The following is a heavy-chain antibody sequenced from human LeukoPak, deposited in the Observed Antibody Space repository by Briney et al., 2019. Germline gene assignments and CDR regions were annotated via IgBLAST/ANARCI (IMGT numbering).Heavy chain of an antibody. CDR2: IWYDGSNK. J-gene: IGHJ4*02. CDR1: GFTFSSYG. D-gene: IGHD2-2*01. Sequence: GGSLRLSCAGSGFTFSSYGMHWVRQAPGKGLEWVAVIWYDGSNKYYADSVKGRFTISRDNSKNTLYLQMNSLRAEDTAVYYCARGSGPRDLVPAAMCYWGQGTLVTVSS. V-gene: IGHV3-33*08. CDR3: ARGSGPRDLVPAAMCY.